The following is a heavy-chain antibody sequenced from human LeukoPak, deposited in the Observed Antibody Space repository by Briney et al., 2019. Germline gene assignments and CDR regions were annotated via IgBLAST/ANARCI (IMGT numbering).Heavy chain of an antibody. J-gene: IGHJ4*02. CDR3: ARKGEVYGDYDY. CDR2: IFPSSGGP. V-gene: IGHV1-2*02. D-gene: IGHD4-17*01. CDR1: GYTFTGYY. Sequence: ASVKVSCKASGYTFTGYYMHWVRQAPGQGLECMGWIFPSSGGPRYAQKFQGRVTMTRDTSISTAYMELSSLRSDDTAGYYGARKGEVYGDYDYWGQGTLVTVSS.